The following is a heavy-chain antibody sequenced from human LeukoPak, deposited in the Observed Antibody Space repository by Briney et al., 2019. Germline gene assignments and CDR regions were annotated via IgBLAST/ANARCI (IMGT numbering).Heavy chain of an antibody. D-gene: IGHD5-24*01. CDR3: ARGRDGYNWRYYFDY. V-gene: IGHV1-2*02. CDR1: GYTFTGYY. Sequence: GASVKVSCKASGYTFTGYYMHWVRQAPGQGLEWIGWINPNSGGTNYAQKFQGRVTMTRDTSISTAYMELSRLRSDDTAVYYCARGRDGYNWRYYFDYWGQGTLVTVSS. J-gene: IGHJ4*02. CDR2: INPNSGGT.